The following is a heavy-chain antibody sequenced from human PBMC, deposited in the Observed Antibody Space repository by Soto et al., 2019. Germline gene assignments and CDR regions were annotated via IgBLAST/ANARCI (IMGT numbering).Heavy chain of an antibody. CDR1: GFTFSSYA. Sequence: EVQMLESGGYLVQPGGSLRLSCAASGFTFSSYAMSWVRLAPGKGLEWFSSIGGSGGTYYADSVKGRFTISRDNSKNMLYLHLNSLRAEDTAMYYCAKGQGWSYYYDSWGQGTLVTVSS. CDR3: AKGQGWSYYYDS. V-gene: IGHV3-23*01. J-gene: IGHJ4*02. D-gene: IGHD2-15*01. CDR2: IGGSGGT.